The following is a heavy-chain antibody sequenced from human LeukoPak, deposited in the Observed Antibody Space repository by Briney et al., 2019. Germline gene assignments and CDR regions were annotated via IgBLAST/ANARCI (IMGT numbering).Heavy chain of an antibody. Sequence: PSETLSLTCTVSGGSISSYYWSWIRQPPGKGLEWIGYIYYSGSTNYNPSLKSRVTISVDTSKNQFSLKLSSVTAADTAVYYCARRAGTHYFDYWGQGTLVTVSS. CDR2: IYYSGST. J-gene: IGHJ4*02. CDR1: GGSISSYY. D-gene: IGHD1-14*01. CDR3: ARRAGTHYFDY. V-gene: IGHV4-59*01.